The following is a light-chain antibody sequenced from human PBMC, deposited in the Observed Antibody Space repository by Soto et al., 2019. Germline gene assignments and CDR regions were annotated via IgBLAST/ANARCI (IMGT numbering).Light chain of an antibody. V-gene: IGKV1-17*01. J-gene: IGKJ1*01. CDR3: LKHNSYPRK. CDR1: QGIRND. Sequence: DIQITHSPSTLSASVLYIVTITFRASQGIRNDLGWYQQKPGKAPKRLIYAASSLQSGVPSRFSGSGSGTEFTLTISSLQPEDFATYYCLKHNSYPRKFGQGTKVDIK. CDR2: AAS.